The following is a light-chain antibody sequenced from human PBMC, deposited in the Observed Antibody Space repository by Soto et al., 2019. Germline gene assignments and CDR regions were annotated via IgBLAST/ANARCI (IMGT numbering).Light chain of an antibody. J-gene: IGKJ4*01. CDR1: QGISNY. CDR2: AAS. Sequence: DIQMTQSPSAMSASVGDRVTITCRASQGISNYLAWFQQKPGKVPKRLIYAASNLQSGVPSRFSGSGSGTEFALTICSRQPEDFATCCCLQHNSYRVTFGGGTKVEIK. V-gene: IGKV1-17*03. CDR3: LQHNSYRVT.